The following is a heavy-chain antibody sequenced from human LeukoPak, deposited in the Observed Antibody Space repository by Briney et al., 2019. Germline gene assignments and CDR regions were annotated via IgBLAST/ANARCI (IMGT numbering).Heavy chain of an antibody. V-gene: IGHV1-46*01. CDR3: ATPNNIDAFDM. Sequence: ASVKVSCKASGYTLTSYYIHWVRQAPGQGLEWMGIIDPSGVTTNYAQNFQGRVTMTRDTSTSTVYMELSGLRSEDTAVYYCATPNNIDAFDMWGQGTMVTVSS. CDR1: GYTLTSYY. D-gene: IGHD1-14*01. J-gene: IGHJ3*02. CDR2: IDPSGVTT.